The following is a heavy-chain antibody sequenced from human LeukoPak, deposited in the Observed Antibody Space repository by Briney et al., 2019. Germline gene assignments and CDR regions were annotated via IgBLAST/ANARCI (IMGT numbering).Heavy chain of an antibody. D-gene: IGHD3-3*01. V-gene: IGHV4-30-4*02. CDR2: IYYSGST. CDR1: GGSISSGDYY. J-gene: IGHJ4*02. Sequence: PSDTLSLTCTVSGGSISSGDYYWSWIRQPPGKGLEWFGYIYYSGSTYYNPSLKSRVTISVDTSKNQFSLKLSSVTAADTAVYYCARGGDDFWSGSKLGYWGQGTLVTVSS. CDR3: ARGGDDFWSGSKLGY.